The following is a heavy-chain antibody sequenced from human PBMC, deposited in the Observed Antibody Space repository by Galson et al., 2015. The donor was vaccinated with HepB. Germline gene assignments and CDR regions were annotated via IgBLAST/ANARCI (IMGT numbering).Heavy chain of an antibody. CDR3: ARHGTAMWSPGWFDP. J-gene: IGHJ5*02. D-gene: IGHD5-18*01. Sequence: LSLTCTVSGGSISSSSYYWGWIRQPPGKGLEWIGSIYYSGSTYYNPSLKSRVTISVDTSKNQFSLKLSSVTAADTAVYYCARHGTAMWSPGWFDPWGQGTLVTVSS. V-gene: IGHV4-39*01. CDR1: GGSISSSSYY. CDR2: IYYSGST.